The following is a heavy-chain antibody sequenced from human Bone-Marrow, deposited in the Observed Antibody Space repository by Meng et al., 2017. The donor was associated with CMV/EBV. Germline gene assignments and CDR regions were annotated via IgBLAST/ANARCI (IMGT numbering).Heavy chain of an antibody. V-gene: IGHV1-2*02. CDR3: ARDLEDVVIVVLPAATSDY. CDR2: INPNSGGT. CDR1: GYTFTGYY. D-gene: IGHD2-2*01. J-gene: IGHJ4*02. Sequence: ASVKVSCKASGYTFTGYYMHWVRQAPGQGLEWMGCINPNSGGTNYAQKFQGRVTMTRDTSISTAYMELSRLRSDDTAVYYCARDLEDVVIVVLPAATSDYWGQGTLVTVSS.